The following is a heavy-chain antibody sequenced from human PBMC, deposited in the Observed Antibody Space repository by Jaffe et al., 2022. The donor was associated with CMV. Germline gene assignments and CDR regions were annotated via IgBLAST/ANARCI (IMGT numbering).Heavy chain of an antibody. CDR1: GFTFSSYG. CDR2: IWYDGSNK. Sequence: QVQLVESGGGVVQPGRSLRLSCAASGFTFSSYGMHWVRQAPGKGLEWVAVIWYDGSNKYYADSVKGRFTISRDNSKNTLYLQMNSLRAEDTAVYYCARDLVTGPTPAGYYFDYWGQGTLVTVSS. D-gene: IGHD1-20*01. CDR3: ARDLVTGPTPAGYYFDY. V-gene: IGHV3-33*01. J-gene: IGHJ4*02.